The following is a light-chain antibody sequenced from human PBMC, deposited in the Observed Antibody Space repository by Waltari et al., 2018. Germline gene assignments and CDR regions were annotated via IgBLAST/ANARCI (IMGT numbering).Light chain of an antibody. CDR1: QNVERL. CDR3: QQYNNWPRT. J-gene: IGKJ1*01. CDR2: GAY. Sequence: ETLMTQSPVTLSLTPGERATLSCRASQNVERLLAWYQQRPGQAPRLLISGAYTRAPGVPARFSGSGSGTEFTLTITSLQPEDFAHYFCQQYNNWPRTFGPGTRVEL. V-gene: IGKV3-15*01.